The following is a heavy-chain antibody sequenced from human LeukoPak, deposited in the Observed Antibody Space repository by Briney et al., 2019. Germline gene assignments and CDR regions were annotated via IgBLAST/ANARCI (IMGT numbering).Heavy chain of an antibody. D-gene: IGHD6-13*01. J-gene: IGHJ4*02. V-gene: IGHV4-39*01. CDR3: ARRSMAGAGSFDY. CDR2: MHYSGNT. CDR1: GGSISSSSYY. Sequence: SETLSLTCTVSGGSISSSSYYWGWIRQPPGKGLEWIGSMHYSGNTYYNPSLKSRVTISVDTSKNQFSLKVSSVTAADTAVYYCARRSMAGAGSFDYWGQGTPVTVSS.